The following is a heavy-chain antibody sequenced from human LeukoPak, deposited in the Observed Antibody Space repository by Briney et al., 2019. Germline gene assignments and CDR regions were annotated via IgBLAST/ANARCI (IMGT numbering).Heavy chain of an antibody. D-gene: IGHD4-17*01. CDR3: AKDLYGDYDFDC. V-gene: IGHV3-23*01. CDR2: ITSSGST. CDR1: GFTFNNYA. Sequence: TGGSLRLSCAASGFTFNNYAMNWVHQAPGKGLEWVSVITSSGSTYYADSVKGRFTISRDNSKNTLYLQMNSLRAEDTAIYYCAKDLYGDYDFDCWGRGTLVTVSS. J-gene: IGHJ4*02.